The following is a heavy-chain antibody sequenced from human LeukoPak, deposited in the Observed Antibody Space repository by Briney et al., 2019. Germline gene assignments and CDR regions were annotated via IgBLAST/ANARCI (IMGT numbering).Heavy chain of an antibody. CDR2: IKQDGSEQ. V-gene: IGHV3-7*01. CDR3: ARVSMSGYCGEY. CDR1: GFTFTRYW. J-gene: IGHJ4*02. D-gene: IGHD5-12*01. Sequence: PGGSLRLSCAASGFTFTRYWMAWVRQAPGKGLEWVANIKQDGSEQYHVDSVRGRFTMSRDNTKNIVFLQMDSLRVEDTAVYYCARVSMSGYCGEYWGQGTTVTVSS.